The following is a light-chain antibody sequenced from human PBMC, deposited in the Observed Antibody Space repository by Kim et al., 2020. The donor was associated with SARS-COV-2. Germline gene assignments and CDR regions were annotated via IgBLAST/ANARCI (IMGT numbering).Light chain of an antibody. Sequence: VTISCTGSSSNIGAGYDVHWYQQLPGTAPKPLIYGNSNRPSGVPDRFSGSKSGTSASLAITGLQAEDEADYYCQSYDSSLSGFYVFGTGTKVTVL. CDR1: SSNIGAGYD. V-gene: IGLV1-40*01. CDR2: GNS. J-gene: IGLJ1*01. CDR3: QSYDSSLSGFYV.